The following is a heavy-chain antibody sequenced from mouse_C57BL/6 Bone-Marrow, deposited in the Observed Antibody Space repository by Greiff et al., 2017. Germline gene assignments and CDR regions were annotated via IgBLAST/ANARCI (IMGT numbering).Heavy chain of an antibody. CDR3: ASYYYGSSYVRDY. Sequence: EVKLVESGGGLVQPGGSLKLSCAASGFTFSDYYMYWVRQTPEKRLEWVAYISNGGGSTYYPDTVKGRFTISRDNAKNTLYLQMSRLKSEDTAMYYCASYYYGSSYVRDYWGQGTSVTVSS. CDR2: ISNGGGST. D-gene: IGHD1-1*01. V-gene: IGHV5-12*01. J-gene: IGHJ4*01. CDR1: GFTFSDYY.